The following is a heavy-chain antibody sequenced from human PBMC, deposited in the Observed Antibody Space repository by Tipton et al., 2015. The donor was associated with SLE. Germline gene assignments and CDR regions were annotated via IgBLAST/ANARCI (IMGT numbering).Heavy chain of an antibody. CDR3: ARGGAEGLWFRESSVAFDI. Sequence: LRLSCTVSGGSISSGSYYWSWIRQPPGKGLEWIGYIYYSGSTNYNPSLKSRVTISVDTSKNQFSLKLSSVTAADTAVYYCARGGAEGLWFRESSVAFDIWGQGTMVTVSS. V-gene: IGHV4-61*01. J-gene: IGHJ3*02. D-gene: IGHD3-10*01. CDR1: GGSISSGSYY. CDR2: IYYSGST.